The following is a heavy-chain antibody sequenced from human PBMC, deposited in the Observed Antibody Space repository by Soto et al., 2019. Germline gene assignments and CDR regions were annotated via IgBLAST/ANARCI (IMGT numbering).Heavy chain of an antibody. CDR3: ARDSGEQLAPRGFYYCYMDV. CDR2: ISSISSSI. Sequence: EVQLVESGGGLVKPGGSLRLSCAPSGFAFSSYSMNWVRQAPGKGLEWVSFISSISSSIYYADLVKGRFIITRDNAKNTLYLQMNSLRAEETAVYYCARDSGEQLAPRGFYYCYMDVWGKGTTVTVSS. D-gene: IGHD6-6*01. J-gene: IGHJ6*03. V-gene: IGHV3-21*01. CDR1: GFAFSSYS.